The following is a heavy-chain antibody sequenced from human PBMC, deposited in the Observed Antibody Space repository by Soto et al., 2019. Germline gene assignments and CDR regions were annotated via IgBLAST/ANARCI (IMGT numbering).Heavy chain of an antibody. CDR3: ARDYDSSGFYPQTYYFEY. J-gene: IGHJ4*03. CDR1: GASISTSSYY. D-gene: IGHD3-22*01. V-gene: IGHV4-39*02. CDR2: LYYTGST. Sequence: SETLSLTCTVSGASISTSSYYWSWIRQPPGRGLEWIGTLYYTGSTYYNPSLNSRVTISINTSKNQFSLRLSSMTAADTAVYYCARDYDSSGFYPQTYYFEYWGQGTTVTVSS.